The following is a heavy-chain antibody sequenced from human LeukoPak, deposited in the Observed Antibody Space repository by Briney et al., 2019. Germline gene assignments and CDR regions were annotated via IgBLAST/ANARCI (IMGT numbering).Heavy chain of an antibody. J-gene: IGHJ4*02. CDR1: GITFSTYA. CDR3: AKPSGYCSSTSCRTENDY. Sequence: GGSLRLSCAASGITFSTYAMSWVRQAPGKGLEWVSAISGSGATTYYADSVKGRFTISRDKSKNTLYLQMNSLRAEDTAVYYCAKPSGYCSSTSCRTENDYWGQGTLVTVSS. CDR2: ISGSGATT. D-gene: IGHD2-2*01. V-gene: IGHV3-23*01.